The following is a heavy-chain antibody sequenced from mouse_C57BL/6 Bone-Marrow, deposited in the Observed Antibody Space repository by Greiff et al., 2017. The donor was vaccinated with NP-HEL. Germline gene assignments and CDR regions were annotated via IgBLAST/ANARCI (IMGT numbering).Heavy chain of an antibody. Sequence: EVMLVESGGDLVKPGGSLKLSCAASGFTFSSYGMSWVRQTPDKRLGWVATISSGGSYTYYPDSVKGRFTISRDNAKNTLYLQMSSLKSEDTAMYYCARHGYDYFDYWGQGTTLTVSS. D-gene: IGHD1-2*01. CDR1: GFTFSSYG. CDR2: ISSGGSYT. J-gene: IGHJ2*01. CDR3: ARHGYDYFDY. V-gene: IGHV5-6*02.